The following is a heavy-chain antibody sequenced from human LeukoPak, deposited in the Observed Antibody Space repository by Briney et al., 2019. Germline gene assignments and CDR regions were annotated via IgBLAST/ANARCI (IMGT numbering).Heavy chain of an antibody. CDR3: VRRDVGATIDY. D-gene: IGHD1-26*01. J-gene: IGHJ4*02. CDR2: ILYSGRT. V-gene: IGHV4-39*01. Sequence: SETLSLTCTVSGDSISSSRFYWAWIRQPPGKGLEWIGSILYSGRTFYNPSLKSRVTISVDTSKNQFSLRLGSVTASDTAVYYCVRRDVGATIDYWGQGTLVTVSS. CDR1: GDSISSSRFY.